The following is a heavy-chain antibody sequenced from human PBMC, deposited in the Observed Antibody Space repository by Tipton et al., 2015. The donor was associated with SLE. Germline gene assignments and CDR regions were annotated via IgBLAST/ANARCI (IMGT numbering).Heavy chain of an antibody. D-gene: IGHD1-26*01. CDR3: ASRSGSYFSYYYYMDV. V-gene: IGHV3-48*03. CDR1: GFTFSSYA. CDR2: ISSSGSTI. Sequence: SLRLSCAASGFTFSSYALSWVRQAPGKGLEWVSYISSSGSTIYYADSVKGRFTISRDNAKNSLYLQMNSLRAEDTAVYYCASRSGSYFSYYYYMDVWGKGTTVTVSS. J-gene: IGHJ6*03.